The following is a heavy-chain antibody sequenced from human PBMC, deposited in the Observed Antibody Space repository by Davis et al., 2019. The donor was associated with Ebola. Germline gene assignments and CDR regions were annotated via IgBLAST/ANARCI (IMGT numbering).Heavy chain of an antibody. CDR1: GFTFSDYS. V-gene: IGHV3-11*01. Sequence: GESLKISCAASGFTFSDYSMSWIRQAPGKGLEWVSYISTSGSTMYYADSVKGRFTISRDNSKNTLYLQMNSLRAEDTAVYYCAKMDGFNYNYMDVWGKGTTVTVPS. CDR3: AKMDGFNYNYMDV. D-gene: IGHD5-24*01. J-gene: IGHJ6*03. CDR2: ISTSGSTM.